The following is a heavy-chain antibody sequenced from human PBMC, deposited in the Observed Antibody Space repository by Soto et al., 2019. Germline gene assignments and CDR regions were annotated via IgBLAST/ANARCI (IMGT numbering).Heavy chain of an antibody. V-gene: IGHV3-48*01. CDR3: AREFYGAQFASSYNYL. D-gene: IGHD6-6*01. Sequence: PGGSLRLSCAAAGFTVDSYSINWVRQAPGKGLEWVSYISSSSGSIFYADSVRGRFTISRDNARNSVFLHLNSLRAEDTAVYYCAREFYGAQFASSYNYLWGQGTLVTVSS. CDR2: ISSSSGSI. CDR1: GFTVDSYS. J-gene: IGHJ4*02.